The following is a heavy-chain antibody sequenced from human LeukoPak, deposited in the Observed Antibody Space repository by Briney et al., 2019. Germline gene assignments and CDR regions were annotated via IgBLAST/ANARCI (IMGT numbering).Heavy chain of an antibody. CDR1: GGSFSGYY. CDR3: AGGVYYYGSGSIYGVYYYSYMDV. CDR2: INHSGST. J-gene: IGHJ6*03. D-gene: IGHD3-10*01. V-gene: IGHV4-34*01. Sequence: SETLSLTCAVYGGSFSGYYWSWIRQPPGKGLEWIGEINHSGSTNYNPSLTSRVTISVDTSKNQFSLKLSSVTAADTAVYYCAGGVYYYGSGSIYGVYYYSYMDVWGKGTRVTVSS.